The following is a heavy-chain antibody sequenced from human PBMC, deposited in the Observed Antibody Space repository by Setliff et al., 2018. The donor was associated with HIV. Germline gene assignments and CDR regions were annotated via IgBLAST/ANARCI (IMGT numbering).Heavy chain of an antibody. D-gene: IGHD6-19*01. V-gene: IGHV4-39*01. CDR1: GGSISNNSYY. J-gene: IGHJ4*02. CDR2: SFYNGNT. CDR3: ARQFRYPNRAVAGVDY. Sequence: SETLSLTCTVSGGSISNNSYYWGWVRQPPGKGLELIGNSFYNGNTYYNPSLKSRVTISVDTSKNQFSLKLSSVTAADTAIYFCARQFRYPNRAVAGVDYWGQGTLVTVSS.